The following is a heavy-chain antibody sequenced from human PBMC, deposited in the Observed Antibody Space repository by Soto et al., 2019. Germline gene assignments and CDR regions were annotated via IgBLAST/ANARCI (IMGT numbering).Heavy chain of an antibody. CDR2: IYGVGTGT. Sequence: WGSLRLSCAASGFTFTNYWMHWVRQVPGKGLVWVSRIYGVGTGTSYSYSVRGRFTISRDNDENTLYLQMNSLRAEETAVYYCTTVFEXWGQGTTVTVS. V-gene: IGHV3-74*01. J-gene: IGHJ6*02. D-gene: IGHD3-3*01. CDR1: GFTFTNYW. CDR3: TTVFEX.